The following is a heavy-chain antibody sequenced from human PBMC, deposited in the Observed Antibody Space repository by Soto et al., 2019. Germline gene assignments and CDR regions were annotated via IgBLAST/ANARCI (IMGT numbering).Heavy chain of an antibody. Sequence: RASVKVSCKASGGTFSSYAISWVRQAPGQGLEWMGGIIPIFGTANYAQKFQGRVTITADESTSTAYMELSSLRSEDTAVYYCARDEGHYDSSGYYYSPFDPWGQGTLVTVPS. V-gene: IGHV1-69*13. CDR1: GGTFSSYA. CDR2: IIPIFGTA. D-gene: IGHD3-22*01. J-gene: IGHJ5*02. CDR3: ARDEGHYDSSGYYYSPFDP.